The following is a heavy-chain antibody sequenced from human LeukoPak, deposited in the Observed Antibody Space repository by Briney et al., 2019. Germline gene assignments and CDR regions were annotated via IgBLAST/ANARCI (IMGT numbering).Heavy chain of an antibody. CDR3: ARDRPFYDVLTGYHQGWFDP. CDR2: VNSDGSTT. D-gene: IGHD3-9*01. V-gene: IGHV3-74*01. CDR1: GFTLSSYW. J-gene: IGHJ5*02. Sequence: PGGSLRLSCAASGFTLSSYWMHWVRQAPGKGLVWVSRVNSDGSTTNYADSVKGRFTISRDNSRNTLYLQMNSLRAEDTAVYYCARDRPFYDVLTGYHQGWFDPWGQGTLVTVSS.